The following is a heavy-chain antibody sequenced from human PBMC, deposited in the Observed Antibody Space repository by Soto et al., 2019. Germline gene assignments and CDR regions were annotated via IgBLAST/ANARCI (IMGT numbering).Heavy chain of an antibody. CDR2: IFYRGGT. CDR1: GVSISRGYYY. Sequence: QVQLQESGPGLVKPSQTLSLTCTVSGVSISRGYYYWGWVRQRPGEGLEWVGYIFYRGGTFYNPSLKSRVTLSLDTSNNQFSLKLSSVTAADTAVYYCAWGGGYENSGPFDPWGQGTLVTVSS. CDR3: AWGGGYENSGPFDP. J-gene: IGHJ5*02. V-gene: IGHV4-31*03. D-gene: IGHD3-22*01.